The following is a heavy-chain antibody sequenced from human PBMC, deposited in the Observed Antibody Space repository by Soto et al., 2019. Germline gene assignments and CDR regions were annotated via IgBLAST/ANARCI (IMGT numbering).Heavy chain of an antibody. CDR2: ISDDGIND. CDR1: VLRYGNFA. J-gene: IGHJ1*01. D-gene: IGHD3-10*01. V-gene: IGHV3-30-3*01. CDR3: ARGSAAHYNSGTLLD. Sequence: GGTLPLSLSSSVLRYGNFALHGVPPAPGKGMEWVAVISDDGINDYYPDSVKGRFNISRDNSKNTLYLRMNSMRPEDTAVYYCARGSAAHYNSGTLLDWGRGTRVTVS.